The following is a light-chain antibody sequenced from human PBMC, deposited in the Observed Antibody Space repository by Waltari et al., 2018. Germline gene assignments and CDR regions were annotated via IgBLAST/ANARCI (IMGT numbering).Light chain of an antibody. J-gene: IGLJ3*02. CDR2: VNSDGSH. Sequence: QLVLTQSPSASASLGAPVKLTCTLSSGPSSNIIAWVQRQPEKGPRCLMTVNSDGSHTKGDVIPDRFSGSSAGAERYLTISSLQSEDEADYYCQTGGHGTWVFGGGTRLTVL. CDR3: QTGGHGTWV. V-gene: IGLV4-69*01. CDR1: SGPSSNI.